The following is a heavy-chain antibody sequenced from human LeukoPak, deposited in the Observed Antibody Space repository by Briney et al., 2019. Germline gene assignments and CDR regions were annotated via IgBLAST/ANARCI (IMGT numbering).Heavy chain of an antibody. J-gene: IGHJ6*02. V-gene: IGHV3-21*04. Sequence: GGSLRLSCAASGFTFSSYSMNWVRQAPGKGLEWVSSISSSSSYIYYADSVKGRFTISRDNAKNSLYLQMNSLRAEDTAVYYCARGVGYDILYDYGMDVWGQGTTVTVSS. CDR3: ARGVGYDILYDYGMDV. CDR1: GFTFSSYS. D-gene: IGHD3-9*01. CDR2: ISSSSSYI.